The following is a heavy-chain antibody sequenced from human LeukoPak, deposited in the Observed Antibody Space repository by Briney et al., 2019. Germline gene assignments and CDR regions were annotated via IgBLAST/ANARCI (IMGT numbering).Heavy chain of an antibody. CDR1: GFPFSSFA. D-gene: IGHD5-12*01. CDR3: AKDSEGYSGYDWSIYYYYYYMDV. J-gene: IGHJ6*03. CDR2: ISGSGGTT. V-gene: IGHV3-23*01. Sequence: GGSLRLSCVPSGFPFSSFAMTWVRQAPGEGLEWVSSISGSGGTTYYADSVKGWFTISRDNSKNTLYLQMNSLRAEDTAVYYCAKDSEGYSGYDWSIYYYYYYMDVWGKGTTVTVSS.